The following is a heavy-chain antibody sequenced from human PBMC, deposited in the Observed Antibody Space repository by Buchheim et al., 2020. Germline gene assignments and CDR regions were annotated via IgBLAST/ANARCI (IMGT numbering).Heavy chain of an antibody. Sequence: QVQLQQWGAGLLKPSETLSLTCAVYGGSLSGYYWSWIRQPPGKGLEWIGEINHSGSTNYNPSLKSRVTISVDTSKNQFSLRLSSVTAADTAVYYCARGSTPAALFQHWGQGTL. CDR2: INHSGST. CDR1: GGSLSGYY. J-gene: IGHJ1*01. V-gene: IGHV4-34*01. D-gene: IGHD2-15*01. CDR3: ARGSTPAALFQH.